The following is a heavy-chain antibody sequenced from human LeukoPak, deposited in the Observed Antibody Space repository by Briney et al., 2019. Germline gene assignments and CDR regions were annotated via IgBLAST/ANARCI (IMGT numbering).Heavy chain of an antibody. Sequence: GSLRLSCAASGFPFSSYAMSWVRQAPGKGLEWVSAISGSGGSTYYADSVKGRFTISRDNSKNTLYLQMNSLRAEDTAVYYCARAEGSGGSCYFDYWGQGTLVTVSS. CDR1: GFPFSSYA. J-gene: IGHJ4*02. V-gene: IGHV3-23*01. D-gene: IGHD2-15*01. CDR3: ARAEGSGGSCYFDY. CDR2: ISGSGGST.